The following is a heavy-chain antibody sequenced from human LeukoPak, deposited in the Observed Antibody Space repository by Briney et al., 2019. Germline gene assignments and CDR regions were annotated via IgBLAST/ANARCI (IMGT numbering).Heavy chain of an antibody. CDR2: ISGSGGST. CDR1: GGTFSSYA. D-gene: IGHD3-10*01. CDR3: AKDRSMVRGVPRSFDY. Sequence: SCKASGGTFSSYAMSWVRQAPGKGLEWVSAISGSGGSTYYADSVKGRFTISRDNSKNTLYLQMNSLRAEDTAVYYCAKDRSMVRGVPRSFDYWGQGTLVTVSS. V-gene: IGHV3-23*01. J-gene: IGHJ4*02.